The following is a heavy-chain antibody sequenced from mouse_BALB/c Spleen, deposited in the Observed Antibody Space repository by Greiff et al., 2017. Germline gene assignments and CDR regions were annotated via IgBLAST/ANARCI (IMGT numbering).Heavy chain of an antibody. CDR1: GYTFTSYY. V-gene: IGHV1-66*01. Sequence: VQLQQSGPELVKPGASVRISCKASGYTFTSYYIHWVKQRPGQGLEWIGVINPGSGGTNYNEKFKGKATLTADKSSSTAYMQLSSLTSDDSAVYFCARCGYYYGSRYFDVWGAGTTVTVSS. J-gene: IGHJ1*01. CDR2: INPGSGGT. CDR3: ARCGYYYGSRYFDV. D-gene: IGHD1-1*01.